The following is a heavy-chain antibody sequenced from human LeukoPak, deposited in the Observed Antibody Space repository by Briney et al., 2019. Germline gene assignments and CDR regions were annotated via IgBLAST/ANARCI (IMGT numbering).Heavy chain of an antibody. CDR1: GGTFSSYA. CDR3: ASRWFGEILTGYYYYGMDV. J-gene: IGHJ6*04. D-gene: IGHD3-10*01. Sequence: WASVKVSCKASGGTFSSYAISWVRQAPGQGLEWMGGIIPIFGTANYAQKFQGRVTITADKSTSTAYMELSSLRSEDTAVYYCASRWFGEILTGYYYYGMDVWGKGTRSPSPQ. CDR2: IIPIFGTA. V-gene: IGHV1-69*06.